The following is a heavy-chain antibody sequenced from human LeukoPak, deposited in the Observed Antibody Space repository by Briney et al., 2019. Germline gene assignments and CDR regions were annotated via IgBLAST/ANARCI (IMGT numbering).Heavy chain of an antibody. CDR2: IWYDGNTK. V-gene: IGHV3-30*02. Sequence: PGGSLRLSCAASEFTFSSYGMHWVRQAPGKGLEWVAFIWYDGNTKYYADSVKGRFTISRDNSKNTLYLRMNSLRAEDTAVYYYAKDPCSGGSCYSYYYYYYMDVWGKGTTVTVSS. D-gene: IGHD2-15*01. CDR3: AKDPCSGGSCYSYYYYYYMDV. J-gene: IGHJ6*03. CDR1: EFTFSSYG.